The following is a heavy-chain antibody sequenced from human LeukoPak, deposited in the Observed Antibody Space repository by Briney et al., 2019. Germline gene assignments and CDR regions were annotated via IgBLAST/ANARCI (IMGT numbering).Heavy chain of an antibody. CDR1: GYTFTSYD. J-gene: IGHJ6*03. V-gene: IGHV1-2*02. D-gene: IGHD5-18*01. Sequence: EASVKVSCKASGYTFTSYDINWVRQAPGQGLEWMGWINPNSGGTNYAQRFQGRVTMTRDTSISTAYMELSGLRSNDTAVYYCARAGLPIYYYYMDVWGKGTTVTVSS. CDR3: ARAGLPIYYYYMDV. CDR2: INPNSGGT.